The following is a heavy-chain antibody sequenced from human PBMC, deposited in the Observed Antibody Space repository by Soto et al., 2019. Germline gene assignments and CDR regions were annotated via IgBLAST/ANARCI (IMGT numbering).Heavy chain of an antibody. Sequence: QLQLQESGPGLVKPSETLSLTCTVSGGSIGSGNYYWGWIRQPPGKGLDWIGSISYSGSTHYNSSLKSRXXIXVXXSKNQFSLKLTSVTAADTAVYYCATSQWLEYYFDSWGQGTLVTVSS. CDR1: GGSIGSGNYY. V-gene: IGHV4-39*01. CDR2: ISYSGST. D-gene: IGHD6-19*01. CDR3: ATSQWLEYYFDS. J-gene: IGHJ4*02.